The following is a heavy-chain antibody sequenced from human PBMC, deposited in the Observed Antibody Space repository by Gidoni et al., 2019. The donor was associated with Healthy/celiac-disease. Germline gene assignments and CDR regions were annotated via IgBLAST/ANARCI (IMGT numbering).Heavy chain of an antibody. J-gene: IGHJ6*02. D-gene: IGHD3-22*01. CDR3: ARDRSHYYDSMLTYYYYGMDV. V-gene: IGHV3-30*01. CDR2: ISYDGSNK. CDR1: GFTFIRYP. Sequence: QVQLVESGGGVVQPGRSLSPSCAASGFTFIRYPMPWVRQAPGKGLEWVAVISYDGSNKYYADSGKGRSTISRDNSKNTLYLQMNSLRAEDTAVYYCARDRSHYYDSMLTYYYYGMDVWGQGTTVTVSS.